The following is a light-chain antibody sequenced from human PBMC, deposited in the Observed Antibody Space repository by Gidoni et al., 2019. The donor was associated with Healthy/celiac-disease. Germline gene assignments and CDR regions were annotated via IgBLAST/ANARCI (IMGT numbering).Light chain of an antibody. CDR3: CSYAGSYTYV. CDR1: SSDVGTYNY. V-gene: IGLV2-11*01. Sequence: QSALTQPRSVSGSPGQSVTISCTGTSSDVGTYNYVSWYQQHPGKAPKVIISDVSKRPSGVPDRFSGSKSGNTASLTISGLQAEDEADYYCCSYAGSYTYVFGTGTKVTVL. CDR2: DVS. J-gene: IGLJ1*01.